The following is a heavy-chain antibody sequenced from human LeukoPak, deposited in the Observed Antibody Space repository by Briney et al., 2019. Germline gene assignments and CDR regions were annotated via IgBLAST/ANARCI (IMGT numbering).Heavy chain of an antibody. Sequence: SETLSLTCTVSGRYISIYYWSWIPQPPGKGLEWIAYIYYRGSTNYNPSLKSRVTISVDTSKNQFSLKLSSVTAADTAVYYCARRTTGTGPFDYWGQGTLVTVSS. CDR2: IYYRGST. J-gene: IGHJ4*02. V-gene: IGHV4-59*08. D-gene: IGHD1-1*01. CDR3: ARRTTGTGPFDY. CDR1: GRYISIYY.